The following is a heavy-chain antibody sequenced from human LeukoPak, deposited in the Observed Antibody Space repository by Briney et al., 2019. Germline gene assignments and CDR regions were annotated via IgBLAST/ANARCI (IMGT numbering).Heavy chain of an antibody. CDR2: ISGSGGNT. D-gene: IGHD2-2*01. J-gene: IGHJ4*02. V-gene: IGHV3-23*01. Sequence: GGSLRLSCAASGFTFSNYAMSWVRQAPGKGLEWVSVISGSGGNTYYADSVKGRFTISRDNSKNTLYLQMSSLRAEDTAVYYCAKDKSYAFDSWGQGTLVTVSS. CDR3: AKDKSYAFDS. CDR1: GFTFSNYA.